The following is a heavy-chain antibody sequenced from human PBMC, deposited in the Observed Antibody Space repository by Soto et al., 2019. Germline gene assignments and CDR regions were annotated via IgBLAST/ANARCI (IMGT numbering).Heavy chain of an antibody. CDR1: GFTFNTYW. CDR2: IKQDGSET. Sequence: GGALRLSCAASGFTFNTYWMTWVRQAPGKGLEWVANIKQDGSETYYVDSVKGRFTISRDNAKNSLYLQMNSLRAEDTAVYYCARGGTYYAAFDIWGQGTMVTVSS. J-gene: IGHJ3*02. D-gene: IGHD1-26*01. V-gene: IGHV3-7*02. CDR3: ARGGTYYAAFDI.